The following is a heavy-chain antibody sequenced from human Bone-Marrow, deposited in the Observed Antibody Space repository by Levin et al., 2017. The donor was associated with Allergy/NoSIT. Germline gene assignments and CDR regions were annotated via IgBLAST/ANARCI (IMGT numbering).Heavy chain of an antibody. V-gene: IGHV3-49*04. J-gene: IGHJ4*02. CDR3: TRDKRSGWYIFYY. CDR2: IRSEANGGTT. Sequence: GESLKISCPTSGFTFGDYGLSWVRQAPGKGLEWVAFIRSEANGGTTEYAASVKGRFTISRDDSKSIAYLQMNSLKTEDTAVYYCTRDKRSGWYIFYYWGQGTLVTVSS. CDR1: GFTFGDYG. D-gene: IGHD6-19*01.